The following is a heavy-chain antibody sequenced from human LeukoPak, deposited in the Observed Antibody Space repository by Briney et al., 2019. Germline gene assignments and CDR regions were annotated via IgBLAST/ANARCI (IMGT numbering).Heavy chain of an antibody. J-gene: IGHJ4*02. CDR3: ARGLNKYCSGGSCYSGS. CDR2: INHSGST. V-gene: IGHV4-34*01. D-gene: IGHD2-15*01. CDR1: GGSFSGYY. Sequence: SETLSLTCVVYGGSFSGYYWSWIRQPPGKGLEWIGEINHSGSTNYNPSLKSRVTISVDTSKNQFSLKLSSVTAADTAVYYCARGLNKYCSGGSCYSGSWGQGTLVTVSS.